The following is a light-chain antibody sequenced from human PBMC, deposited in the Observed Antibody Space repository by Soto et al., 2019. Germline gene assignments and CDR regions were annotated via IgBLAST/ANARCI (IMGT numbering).Light chain of an antibody. J-gene: IGLJ1*01. CDR2: DVS. Sequence: QSALTQPSSVSGSPGRSITISCTGTSSDVGGYNYVSWYQQHPGKAPKLMIYDVSNRPSGVSNRFSDSKSGNTASLTISGLQAEDEADYYCSSYTSSSTYVFGTGTKVTVL. CDR1: SSDVGGYNY. V-gene: IGLV2-14*01. CDR3: SSYTSSSTYV.